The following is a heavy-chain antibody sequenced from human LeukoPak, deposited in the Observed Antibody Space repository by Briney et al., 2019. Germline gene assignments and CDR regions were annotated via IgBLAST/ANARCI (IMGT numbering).Heavy chain of an antibody. CDR3: AKDNMIVVVITTEDAFDI. D-gene: IGHD3-22*01. J-gene: IGHJ3*02. Sequence: PGGSLRLSCAASGFTFSSYAMGWVRQAPGKGLEWVSAISGSGGSTYYADSVKGRFTISRDNSKNTLYLQMNSLRAEDTAVYYCAKDNMIVVVITTEDAFDIWGQGTMVTVSS. CDR1: GFTFSSYA. CDR2: ISGSGGST. V-gene: IGHV3-23*01.